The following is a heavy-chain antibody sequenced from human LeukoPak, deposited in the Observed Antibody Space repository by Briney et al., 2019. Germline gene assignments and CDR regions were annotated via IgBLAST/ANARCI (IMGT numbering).Heavy chain of an antibody. V-gene: IGHV4-4*07. D-gene: IGHD1-26*01. CDR3: ASGKLGAPNWFDP. Sequence: PSETLSLTCTVSGGSISSYYWSWIRQPAGKGLEWIGRIYTSGSTNYNPSLKSRVHISVDTSKNQFSLKLSSVTAADTAVYYCASGKLGAPNWFDPWGQGTRVTVSS. CDR2: IYTSGST. CDR1: GGSISSYY. J-gene: IGHJ5*02.